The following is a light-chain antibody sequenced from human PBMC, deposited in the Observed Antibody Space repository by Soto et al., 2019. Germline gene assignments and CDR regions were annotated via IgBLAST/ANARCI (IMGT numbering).Light chain of an antibody. CDR1: QTVDSN. CDR3: QQYNNWPPIT. CDR2: GAS. V-gene: IGKV3-15*01. Sequence: EFVLTQSPGSLSLSPGERATLSCRASQTVDSNFLAWYQQKPGQAPRLLIYGASTRATGIPARFSGSGSGTEFTLTISSLQSEDFAVYYCQQYNNWPPITFGQGTRLEIK. J-gene: IGKJ5*01.